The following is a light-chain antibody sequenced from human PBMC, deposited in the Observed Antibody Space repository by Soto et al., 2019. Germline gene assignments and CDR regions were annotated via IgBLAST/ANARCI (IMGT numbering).Light chain of an antibody. CDR2: AAS. J-gene: IGKJ1*01. Sequence: EVVMTQSPATLSVSPGDKVSLSCRANQTISNMLAWYQQKPGQAPRLLIYAASTRATGVSARFSGSGSGTEFTLTISRLEPEDFAVYYCQQYGSSPQAFGQGTKVDTK. CDR3: QQYGSSPQA. V-gene: IGKV3-15*01. CDR1: QTISNM.